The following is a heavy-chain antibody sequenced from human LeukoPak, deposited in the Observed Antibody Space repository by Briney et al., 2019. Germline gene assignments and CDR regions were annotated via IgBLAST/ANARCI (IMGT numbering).Heavy chain of an antibody. V-gene: IGHV3-30*03. D-gene: IGHD3-3*01. CDR3: ASRFEWLSSFDY. Sequence: PGGSLRLSCAASGFTFSNYAMHWVRQAPCKELEWVALISHDGSSEYYGDSMKGRFTISRDNSRNTFYLQMNSLRAEDTAVYYCASRFEWLSSFDYWGQETLVTVCS. CDR2: ISHDGSSE. J-gene: IGHJ4*02. CDR1: GFTFSNYA.